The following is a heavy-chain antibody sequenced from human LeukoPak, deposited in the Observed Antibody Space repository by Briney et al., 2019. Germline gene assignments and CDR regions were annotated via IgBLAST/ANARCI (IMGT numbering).Heavy chain of an antibody. V-gene: IGHV4-30-4*01. CDR1: GGSISSGDYY. Sequence: SETLSLTCTVSGGSISSGDYYWSWIRQPPGKGLEWIGYIYYSGSTSYNPSLKSRLTISVNTSKNQFSLKLSSVTAADTAVYYCALFPGEGDPFDIWGQGTMVTVSS. CDR3: ALFPGEGDPFDI. CDR2: IYYSGST. J-gene: IGHJ3*02. D-gene: IGHD3-16*01.